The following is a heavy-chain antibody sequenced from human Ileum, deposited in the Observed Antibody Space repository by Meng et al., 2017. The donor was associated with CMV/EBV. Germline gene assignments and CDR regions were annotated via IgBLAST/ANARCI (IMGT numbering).Heavy chain of an antibody. V-gene: IGHV4-39*07. J-gene: IGHJ3*02. D-gene: IGHD4-23*01. CDR1: GGSISSSTYY. CDR3: AREIRGGNTGRAFDI. Sequence: EPDHGWGRPSETLSRTCPVSGGSISSSTYYWGWSSQPPGKGLEWIGSIYYSGSTYYNPSLKSRVTISVDTSKNHFSLKLSSVTAADTAVYYCAREIRGGNTGRAFDIWGQGTMVTVSS. CDR2: IYYSGST.